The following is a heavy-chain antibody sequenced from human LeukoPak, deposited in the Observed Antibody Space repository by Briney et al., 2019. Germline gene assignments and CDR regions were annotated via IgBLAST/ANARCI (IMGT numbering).Heavy chain of an antibody. CDR3: AKGYDSGSSSELGD. CDR1: GFTFSSYA. D-gene: IGHD3-10*01. J-gene: IGHJ4*02. CDR2: ISGGGGRT. V-gene: IGHV3-23*01. Sequence: PGGSLRLSCAASGFTFSSYAMNWVRQAPGKGLEWVSAISGGGGRTYYADSVKGRFTISRDNSKNTLSLQVNSLRADDTAAYYCAKGYDSGSSSELGDWGQGTLVTVSS.